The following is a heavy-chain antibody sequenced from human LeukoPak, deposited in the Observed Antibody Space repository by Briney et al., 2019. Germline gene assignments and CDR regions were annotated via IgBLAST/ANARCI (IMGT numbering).Heavy chain of an antibody. J-gene: IGHJ4*02. V-gene: IGHV3-23*01. Sequence: GGSLRLSCEASGFTFGSYAMYWVRQAPGKGLEGVAGIFGSGGSAHYADSAKGRFTISRDNSKNTLYLQMNSLRADDTAVYYCARDRDGTGNYPLDYWGQGTLVIVSS. CDR2: IFGSGGSA. D-gene: IGHD3-10*01. CDR3: ARDRDGTGNYPLDY. CDR1: GFTFGSYA.